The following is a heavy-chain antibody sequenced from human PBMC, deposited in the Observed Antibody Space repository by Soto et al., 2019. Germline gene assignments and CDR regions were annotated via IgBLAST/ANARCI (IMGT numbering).Heavy chain of an antibody. V-gene: IGHV3-11*01. Sequence: PVVALRLCGGAAGFTFSDFYRSLISQAPGKGLSXXSYISNSGSTIYSRDSVKGPFTISRDNAKNSLYLQWSSLKASDTALYYCARLGYYGSGSYYNPRYYSGMDVWGQGTTV. J-gene: IGHJ6*02. D-gene: IGHD3-10*01. CDR1: GFTFSDFY. CDR3: ARLGYYGSGSYYNPRYYSGMDV. CDR2: ISNSGSTI.